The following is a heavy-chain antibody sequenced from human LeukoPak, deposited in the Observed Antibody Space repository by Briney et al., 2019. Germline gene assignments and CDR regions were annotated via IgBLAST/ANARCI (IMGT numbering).Heavy chain of an antibody. CDR1: GYRFTNYW. V-gene: IGHV5-51*01. D-gene: IGHD3-16*01. J-gene: IGHJ4*02. Sequence: GESLKISCQTSGYRFTNYWVAWVRQLPGKGLEWMGIIYPGDSDTRYSPSFQGQVTISADKSISSAYLQWSSLKASDTAMYYCARVYYDYVWGSPDYWGQGTLVTVSS. CDR3: ARVYYDYVWGSPDY. CDR2: IYPGDSDT.